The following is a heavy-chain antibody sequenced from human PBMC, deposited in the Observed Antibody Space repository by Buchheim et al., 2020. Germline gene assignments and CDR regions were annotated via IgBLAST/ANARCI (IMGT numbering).Heavy chain of an antibody. J-gene: IGHJ6*02. CDR3: ARDPNSSSTDSYYYYYGMDV. D-gene: IGHD6-6*01. Sequence: QVQLVESGGGVVQPGRSLRLSCAASGFTFSSYAMHWVRQAPGKGLEWVAVMSYDGSNKYYADSVKGRFTISRDNSKNTLYLKMNSLRAEDTAVYDCARDPNSSSTDSYYYYYGMDVWGQGTT. CDR1: GFTFSSYA. CDR2: MSYDGSNK. V-gene: IGHV3-30*04.